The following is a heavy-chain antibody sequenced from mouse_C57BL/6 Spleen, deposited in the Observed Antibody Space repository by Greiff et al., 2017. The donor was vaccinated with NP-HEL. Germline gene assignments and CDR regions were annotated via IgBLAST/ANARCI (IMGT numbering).Heavy chain of an antibody. J-gene: IGHJ4*01. CDR3: TALYYYGSSSYYAMDY. D-gene: IGHD1-1*01. CDR2: IRLKSDNYAT. CDR1: GFTFSNYW. V-gene: IGHV6-3*01. Sequence: EVKVVESGGGLVQPGGSMKLSCVASGFTFSNYWMNWVRQSPEKGLEWVAQIRLKSDNYATHYAESVKGRFTISRDDSKSSVYLQMNNLRAEDTGIYYCTALYYYGSSSYYAMDYWGQGTSVTVSS.